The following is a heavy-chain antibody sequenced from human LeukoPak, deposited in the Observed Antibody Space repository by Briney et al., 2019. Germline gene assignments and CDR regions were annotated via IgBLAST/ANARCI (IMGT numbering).Heavy chain of an antibody. CDR1: GGSVSSGSYY. CDR2: IYYTGST. D-gene: IGHD1-26*01. J-gene: IGHJ6*02. CDR3: ARVFSYTSSYLGYYYGMDV. Sequence: SETLSFTCTVSGGSVSSGSYYWTWIRQPPGKGLQWIGYIYYTGSTNYNPSLKSRVSISIDRSKSQFSLKLTSVTAADTAVYYCARVFSYTSSYLGYYYGMDVWGQGTTVTVSS. V-gene: IGHV4-61*01.